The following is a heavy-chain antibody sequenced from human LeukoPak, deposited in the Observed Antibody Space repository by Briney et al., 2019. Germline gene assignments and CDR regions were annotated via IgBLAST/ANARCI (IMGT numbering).Heavy chain of an antibody. Sequence: PGGSLRLSCAASGFTFSSYAMNWVRQAPGKGLEWVSAISGSGGSTYYADSVKGRFTISRDNSKNTLYLQMNSLRAEDTAVYYCANLRGYGYGLPFDYWGQGTLVTVSS. CDR2: ISGSGGST. CDR3: ANLRGYGYGLPFDY. D-gene: IGHD5-18*01. CDR1: GFTFSSYA. V-gene: IGHV3-23*01. J-gene: IGHJ4*02.